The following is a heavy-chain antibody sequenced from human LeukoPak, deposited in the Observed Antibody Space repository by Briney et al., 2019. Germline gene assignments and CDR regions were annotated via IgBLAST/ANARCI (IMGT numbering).Heavy chain of an antibody. CDR3: ARVGATGTTSPLDY. CDR2: INPNSGGT. J-gene: IGHJ4*02. CDR1: GYTFTGYY. Sequence: GASVKVSCKTSGYTFTGYYMHWVRQAPGQGLEWMGWINPNSGGTNYAQKFQGRVTMTRDTSISTAYMELSRLRSDDTAVYYCARVGATGTTSPLDYWGQGTLVTVSS. V-gene: IGHV1-2*02. D-gene: IGHD1-1*01.